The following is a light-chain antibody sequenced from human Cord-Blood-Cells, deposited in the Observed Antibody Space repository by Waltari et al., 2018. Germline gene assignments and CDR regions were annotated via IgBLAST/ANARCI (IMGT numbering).Light chain of an antibody. CDR3: QQSYSTPRT. Sequence: DIQMTQSPSFLSASVGDRVPITCRASQIISSYLNWYQQKPGKAPKLLIYAASSLQSGVPSRFSGSGSGTDFTLTISSLQPEDFATYYCQQSYSTPRTFGQGTKVEIK. J-gene: IGKJ1*01. CDR2: AAS. V-gene: IGKV1-39*01. CDR1: QIISSY.